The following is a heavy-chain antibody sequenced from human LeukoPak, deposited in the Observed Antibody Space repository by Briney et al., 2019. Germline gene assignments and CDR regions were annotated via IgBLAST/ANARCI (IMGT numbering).Heavy chain of an antibody. V-gene: IGHV3-30*04. D-gene: IGHD6-19*01. J-gene: IGHJ4*02. CDR2: ISYDGSNK. CDR3: ARAIGESSVWSDY. CDR1: GFTFSSYA. Sequence: GRSLRLSCAASGFTFSSYAMHWVRQAPGKGLEWVAVISYDGSNKYYADSVKGRFTISRDNSKNTLYLQMNSLRAEDTAVYYCARAIGESSVWSDYWGQGTLVTVSS.